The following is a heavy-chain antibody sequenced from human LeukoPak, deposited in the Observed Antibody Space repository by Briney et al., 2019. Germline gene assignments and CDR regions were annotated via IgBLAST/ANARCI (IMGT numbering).Heavy chain of an antibody. D-gene: IGHD2-15*01. CDR1: GGSISSGGYS. CDR3: AAGGRYCSGGSCYKLYYFDY. V-gene: IGHV4-30-2*01. Sequence: SQTLSLTCAVSGGSISSGGYSWSWIRQPPGKGLEWIGYIYHSGSTYYNPSLKSRVTISVDRSKNQFSLKLSSVTAADTAVYYCAAGGRYCSGGSCYKLYYFDYWGQGTLVTVSS. J-gene: IGHJ4*02. CDR2: IYHSGST.